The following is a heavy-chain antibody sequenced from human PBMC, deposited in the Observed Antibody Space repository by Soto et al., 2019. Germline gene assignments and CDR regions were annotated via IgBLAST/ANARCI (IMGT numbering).Heavy chain of an antibody. D-gene: IGHD2-15*01. CDR3: AKGGHCSGGSCYDYYYGMDV. CDR2: ISGSGGST. J-gene: IGHJ6*02. V-gene: IGHV3-23*01. Sequence: GGSLRLSCAASGFTFSSYAMSWVRQAPGKGLEWVSAISGSGGSTYYADSVKGRFTISRDNSKNTLYLQMNSLRAEDTAVYYCAKGGHCSGGSCYDYYYGMDVWGQGTTVTVSS. CDR1: GFTFSSYA.